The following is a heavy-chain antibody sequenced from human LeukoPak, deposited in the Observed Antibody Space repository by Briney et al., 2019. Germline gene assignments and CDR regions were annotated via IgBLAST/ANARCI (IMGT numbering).Heavy chain of an antibody. CDR2: ISYDGSNK. J-gene: IGHJ6*02. Sequence: GGSLRLSCAASGFTFSSYAMHWVRQAPGKGLEWVAVISYDGSNKYYADSVKGRFTTSRDNSKNTLYLQMNSLRAEDTAVYYCARGEYSSSFGMDVWGQGTTVTVSS. D-gene: IGHD6-6*01. CDR1: GFTFSSYA. V-gene: IGHV3-30-3*01. CDR3: ARGEYSSSFGMDV.